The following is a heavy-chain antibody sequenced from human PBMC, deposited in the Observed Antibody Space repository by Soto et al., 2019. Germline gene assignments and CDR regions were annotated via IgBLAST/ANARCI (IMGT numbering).Heavy chain of an antibody. CDR3: ARGNYYDRSGYRYYFDY. CDR2: ISNGGNTI. D-gene: IGHD3-22*01. Sequence: PGGSLRLSCAASGFTFSDYYMNWIRQAPGKGLEWVSYISNGGNTIYYADSVKGRFTISRDNAKNSLYLRMNSLRDEDTAVYYCARGNYYDRSGYRYYFDYWGQGTLVTVSS. J-gene: IGHJ4*02. CDR1: GFTFSDYY. V-gene: IGHV3-11*04.